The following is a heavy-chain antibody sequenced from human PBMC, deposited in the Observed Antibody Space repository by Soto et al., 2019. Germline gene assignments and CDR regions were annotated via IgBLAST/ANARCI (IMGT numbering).Heavy chain of an antibody. CDR2: LNPNSGNT. Sequence: QVQLVQSGAEVKKPGASVKVSCKASGYTFTSYDINWVRQATGQGLAWMGWLNPNSGNTGYAQKFQGRVTMTRNTSISTAYMELSSLRSEDTAVYYCARGLVVLRYFDWSVDAFDIWGQGTMVTVSS. CDR3: ARGLVVLRYFDWSVDAFDI. J-gene: IGHJ3*02. D-gene: IGHD3-9*01. CDR1: GYTFTSYD. V-gene: IGHV1-8*01.